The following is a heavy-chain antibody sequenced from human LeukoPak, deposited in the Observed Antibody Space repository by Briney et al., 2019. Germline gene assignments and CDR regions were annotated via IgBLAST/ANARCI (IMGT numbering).Heavy chain of an antibody. Sequence: PSETLSLTCAVYGGSFSGYYWSWIRQPPGKGLEWIGEINHSGSTNYNPSLKSRVTISVDTSKNQFSLKLSSVTAADTAVYYCARGGWMGYYYCYGMDVWGKGTTVTVSS. V-gene: IGHV4-34*01. CDR3: ARGGWMGYYYCYGMDV. CDR2: INHSGST. J-gene: IGHJ6*04. CDR1: GGSFSGYY. D-gene: IGHD6-19*01.